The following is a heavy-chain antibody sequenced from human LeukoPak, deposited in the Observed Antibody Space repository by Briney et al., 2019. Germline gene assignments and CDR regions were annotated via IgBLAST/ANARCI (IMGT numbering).Heavy chain of an antibody. CDR1: GGSISSSSYY. J-gene: IGHJ3*02. Sequence: SETLSLTCTVSGGSISSSSYYWGWIRQPPGKGLEWIGSIYYSGSTYYNPSLKSRVTISVDTSKNQFSLKLSSVTAADTAVYYCAGDGDAFDIWGQGTMVTVSS. CDR3: AGDGDAFDI. V-gene: IGHV4-39*02. CDR2: IYYSGST.